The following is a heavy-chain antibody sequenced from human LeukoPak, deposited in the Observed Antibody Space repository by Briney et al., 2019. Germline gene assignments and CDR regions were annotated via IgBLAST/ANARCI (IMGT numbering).Heavy chain of an antibody. V-gene: IGHV4-59*11. J-gene: IGHJ2*01. CDR3: ARGGWSLDL. CDR2: IYYSGTT. Sequence: PSETLSLTCTVSGGSISSHYWSWIRQPPGKELEWIGYIYYSGTTNYNSSLKSRVTISIDTSKLHFSPKLNSVTAGDTAVYYCARGGWSLDLWGRGTLVTVSS. CDR1: GGSISSHY.